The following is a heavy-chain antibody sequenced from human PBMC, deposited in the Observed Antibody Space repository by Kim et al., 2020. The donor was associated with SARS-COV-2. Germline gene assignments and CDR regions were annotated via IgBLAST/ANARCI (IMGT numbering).Heavy chain of an antibody. Sequence: SETLSLTCTVSGDSISSSSYYWGLIRPPPGKGLGWIGSIYYSGTTYYNPSLSSRITISEDTSKNQFSLKLSSVTAAATAFYYSTVHVLYVDRIVGFCDS. CDR1: GDSISSSSYY. V-gene: IGHV4-39*01. D-gene: IGHD2-15*01. CDR2: IYYSGTT. CDR3: TVHVLYVDRIVGFCDS. J-gene: IGHJ5*01.